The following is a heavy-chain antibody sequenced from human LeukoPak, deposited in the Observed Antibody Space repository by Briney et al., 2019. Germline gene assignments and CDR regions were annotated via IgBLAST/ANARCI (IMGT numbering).Heavy chain of an antibody. D-gene: IGHD2-8*01. J-gene: IGHJ4*02. CDR2: ISYDGSNK. CDR3: ARTTNGPFDY. Sequence: PGGSLRLSCPASGFTFSSYAMHWVRQAPGRGLEWVAVISYDGSNKYYADSVKGRFTISRDNSKNTLYLQMNSLRAEDTAVYYCARTTNGPFDYWGQGTLVTVSS. CDR1: GFTFSSYA. V-gene: IGHV3-30-3*01.